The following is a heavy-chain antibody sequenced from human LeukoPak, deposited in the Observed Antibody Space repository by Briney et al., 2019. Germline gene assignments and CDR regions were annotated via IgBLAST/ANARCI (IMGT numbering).Heavy chain of an antibody. V-gene: IGHV3-30*18. D-gene: IGHD4-17*01. J-gene: IGHJ4*02. Sequence: GGSLRLSCAASGFTFSSYGMHWVRQAPGKGLEWVAVISYDGSNKYYADSVKGRFTISRENSKNTLYLQMNSLRAEDTAVYYCAKTMTTVTTPTSDFDYWGQGTLVTVSS. CDR2: ISYDGSNK. CDR1: GFTFSSYG. CDR3: AKTMTTVTTPTSDFDY.